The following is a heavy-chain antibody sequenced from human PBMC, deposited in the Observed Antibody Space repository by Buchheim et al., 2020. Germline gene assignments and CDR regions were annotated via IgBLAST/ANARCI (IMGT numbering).Heavy chain of an antibody. V-gene: IGHV3-48*02. Sequence: EVQLVESGGGLVQPGGSLSLPCAASGSTFSSYRRNWVGKAPGKGLEWAPYIISSSRTIYYADSVKARFTIPRDNAKNSLYLQMNSLRDEDTAVYYCAREQPNYDFWSALGAFDYWGQGTL. CDR1: GSTFSSYR. CDR3: AREQPNYDFWSALGAFDY. J-gene: IGHJ4*02. CDR2: IISSSRTI. D-gene: IGHD3-3*01.